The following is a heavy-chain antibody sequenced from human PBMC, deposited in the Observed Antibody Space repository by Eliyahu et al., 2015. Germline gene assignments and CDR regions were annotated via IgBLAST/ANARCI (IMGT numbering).Heavy chain of an antibody. D-gene: IGHD1-1*01. CDR3: ARQGDYVQPFDF. CDR1: GYAFTTYW. V-gene: IGHV5-51*01. Sequence: EVQLVQSGAEVKXPGESLKISCRASGYAFTTYWIGWVRQMPGNGPEWMGIIYPDNSDTRYNPSFQGQVTFSVDRSINTAFLQWSSLKASDTAMYFCARQGDYVQPFDFWGQGTLVTVSS. CDR2: IYPDNSDT. J-gene: IGHJ4*02.